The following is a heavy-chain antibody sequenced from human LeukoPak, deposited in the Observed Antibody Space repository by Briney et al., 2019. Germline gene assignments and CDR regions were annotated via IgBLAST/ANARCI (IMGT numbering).Heavy chain of an antibody. V-gene: IGHV1-69*05. D-gene: IGHD3/OR15-3a*01. CDR3: ARGAMLFGPAAAVSDI. Sequence: GASVKVSCKASGGTFSIYGISWVRQAPGQGLEWMGGIIPNFGTTNYAQKFQGRVTITRDESTSTSYMELSSLRSEDTAVYYCARGAMLFGPAAAVSDIWGQGTMVTVSS. CDR2: IIPNFGTT. J-gene: IGHJ3*02. CDR1: GGTFSIYG.